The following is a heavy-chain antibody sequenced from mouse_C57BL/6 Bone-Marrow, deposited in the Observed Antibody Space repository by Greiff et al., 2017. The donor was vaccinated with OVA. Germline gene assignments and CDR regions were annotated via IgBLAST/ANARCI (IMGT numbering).Heavy chain of an antibody. J-gene: IGHJ1*03. Sequence: EVMLVESGPGLAKPSQTLSLTCSVTGYSITSDYWNWIRKFPGNKLEYMGYISYSGSTYYNPSLKSRISITRDTSKNQYYLQLNSVTTEDTATYYCARDGLYGNYRSWYFDVWGTGTTVTVSS. D-gene: IGHD2-1*01. V-gene: IGHV3-8*01. CDR3: ARDGLYGNYRSWYFDV. CDR1: GYSITSDY. CDR2: ISYSGST.